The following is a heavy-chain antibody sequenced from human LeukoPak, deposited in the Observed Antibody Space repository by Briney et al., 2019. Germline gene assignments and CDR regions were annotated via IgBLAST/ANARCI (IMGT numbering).Heavy chain of an antibody. J-gene: IGHJ4*02. V-gene: IGHV4-4*09. D-gene: IGHD6-6*01. CDR2: IYTSGST. CDR3: ARQYSSSSSTDY. Sequence: SETLSLTCTVSGGSISSYYWSWMPQPPGKGLVGIGYIYTSGSTNYNPSLKSRVTISVDTSKNQFSLKLSSVTAADTAVYYCARQYSSSSSTDYWGQGILVTVSS. CDR1: GGSISSYY.